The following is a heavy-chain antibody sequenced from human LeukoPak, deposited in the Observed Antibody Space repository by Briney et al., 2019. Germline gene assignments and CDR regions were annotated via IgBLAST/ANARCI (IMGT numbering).Heavy chain of an antibody. CDR3: AGGDRNGWYFNY. D-gene: IGHD6-25*01. CDR2: INWDGGST. CDR1: GFTFEDHG. V-gene: IGHV3-20*04. J-gene: IGHJ4*02. Sequence: GGSLRLSCAASGFTFEDHGMSWVRQVPGKGLEWVSGINWDGGSTGCADSVKGRFTISRDNVKNSLHLQMNSLRADDTALYFCAGGDRNGWYFNYWGQGTLVAVSS.